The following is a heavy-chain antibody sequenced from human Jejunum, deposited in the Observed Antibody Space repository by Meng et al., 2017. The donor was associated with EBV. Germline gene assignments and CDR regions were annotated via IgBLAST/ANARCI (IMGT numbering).Heavy chain of an antibody. CDR3: ATQPHDPNYPAGYFDWPFDY. V-gene: IGHV3-21*01. D-gene: IGHD3-9*01. CDR1: GSTFSPYT. Sequence: EVHLEESGGGLVKPGGSLRLSCAASGSTFSPYTMTWVRQAPGKGLEWVASISSLSDYIYYAGSVKGRFTISRDNARNSLYLQMNSLRAEDTALYYCATQPHDPNYPAGYFDWPFDYWGQGTLVTVSS. CDR2: ISSLSDYI. J-gene: IGHJ4*02.